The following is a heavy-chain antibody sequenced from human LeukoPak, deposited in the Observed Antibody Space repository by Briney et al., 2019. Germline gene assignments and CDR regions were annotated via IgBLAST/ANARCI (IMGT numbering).Heavy chain of an antibody. CDR2: INHSGST. CDR3: ARGYNSGWYAY. V-gene: IGHV4-34*01. J-gene: IGHJ4*02. D-gene: IGHD6-19*01. Sequence: SETLSLTCAVYGGSLSGYYWSWIRQPPGKGLEWIGEINHSGSTNYNPSLKSRVTISVDTSKNQFSLKLSSVTAADTAVYYCARGYNSGWYAYWGQGTLVTVSS. CDR1: GGSLSGYY.